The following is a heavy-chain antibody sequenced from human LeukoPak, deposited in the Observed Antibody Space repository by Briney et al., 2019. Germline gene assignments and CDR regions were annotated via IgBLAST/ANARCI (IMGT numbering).Heavy chain of an antibody. CDR1: GGSISSYY. V-gene: IGHV4-59*06. CDR3: ARICSSTSCHKDSFDY. J-gene: IGHJ4*02. Sequence: SETLSLTCTVSGGSISSYYWSWIRQHPRKGLEWIGYIYYSGSTYYNPSLKSRVTISVDTSKNQFSLKLSSVTAADTAVYYCARICSSTSCHKDSFDYWGQGTLVTVSS. CDR2: IYYSGST. D-gene: IGHD2-2*01.